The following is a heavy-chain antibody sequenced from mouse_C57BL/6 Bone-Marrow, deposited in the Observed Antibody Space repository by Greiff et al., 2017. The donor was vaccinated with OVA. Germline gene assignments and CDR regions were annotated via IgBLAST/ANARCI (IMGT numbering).Heavy chain of an antibody. V-gene: IGHV5-16*01. CDR3: ARGGPYWYFDV. CDR2: INYDGSST. Sequence: RVESEGGLVQPGSSMKLSCTASGFTFSDYYMAWVRQVPEKGLEWVANINYDGSSTYYLDSLKSRFIISRDNAKNILYLQMSSLKSEDTATYYCARGGPYWYFDVWGTGTTVTVSS. J-gene: IGHJ1*03. CDR1: GFTFSDYY. D-gene: IGHD3-3*01.